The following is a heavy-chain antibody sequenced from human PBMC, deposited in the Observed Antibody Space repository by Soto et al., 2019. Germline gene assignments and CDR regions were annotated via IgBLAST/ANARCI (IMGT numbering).Heavy chain of an antibody. CDR2: IYYSGST. Sequence: SETLSLTCTVSGGSVSSGSYYWSWIRQPPGKGLEWIGYIYYSGSTNYNPSLKSRVTISVDTSKNQFSLKLTSVTAADTAVYYCARGSTTEKVDSWGQGTLVTVSS. CDR3: ARGSTTEKVDS. V-gene: IGHV4-61*01. J-gene: IGHJ4*02. CDR1: GGSVSSGSYY. D-gene: IGHD4-17*01.